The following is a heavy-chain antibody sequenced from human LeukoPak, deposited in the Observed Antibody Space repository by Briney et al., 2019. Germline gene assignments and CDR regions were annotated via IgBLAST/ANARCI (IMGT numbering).Heavy chain of an antibody. CDR1: GFPFSTYA. CDR3: AKDVYGDYGGLDY. Sequence: GGSLRLSCAASGFPFSTYAMSWVRQAPGKGLEWVSSIRGSDGSTYYADSVKGRFAISRDNSKNTLYLQMNSLRAEDTAVYYCAKDVYGDYGGLDYWGQGTLVTVPS. V-gene: IGHV3-23*01. D-gene: IGHD4-17*01. CDR2: IRGSDGST. J-gene: IGHJ4*02.